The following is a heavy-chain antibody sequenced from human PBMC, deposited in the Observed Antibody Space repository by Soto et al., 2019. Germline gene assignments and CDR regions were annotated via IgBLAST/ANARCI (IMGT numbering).Heavy chain of an antibody. CDR2: ISGSGGST. D-gene: IGHD2-15*01. J-gene: IGHJ4*02. CDR3: AKDLSGGRDGYITRPGY. Sequence: PGGSLRLSCAASGFTFSSYAMSWVRQAPGKGLEWVSAISGSGGSTYYADSVKGRCTISRDNSKNTLYLQMNSLRAEDTAVYYCAKDLSGGRDGYITRPGYWGQGTLVTVSS. CDR1: GFTFSSYA. V-gene: IGHV3-23*01.